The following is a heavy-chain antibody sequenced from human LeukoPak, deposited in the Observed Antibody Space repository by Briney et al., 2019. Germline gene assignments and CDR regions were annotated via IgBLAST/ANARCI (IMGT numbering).Heavy chain of an antibody. CDR1: GFTFSSYE. D-gene: IGHD3-10*01. CDR2: ISSSGSTI. CDR3: ARRRYGSGDIDY. V-gene: IGHV3-48*03. J-gene: IGHJ4*02. Sequence: PGGSLRLSCAASGFTFSSYEMNWVRQAPGKGLEWVSYISSSGSTIYYADSVKGRFTISRDNAKNSLYLQMNSLRDEDTAVYYCARRRYGSGDIDYWGQGTLVTVSS.